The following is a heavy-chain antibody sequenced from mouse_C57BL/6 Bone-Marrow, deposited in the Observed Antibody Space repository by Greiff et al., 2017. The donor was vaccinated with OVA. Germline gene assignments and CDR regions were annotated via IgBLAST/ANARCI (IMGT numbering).Heavy chain of an antibody. CDR3: VGDKPYYYSNYEYWYFDV. V-gene: IGHV10-3*01. D-gene: IGHD2-5*01. CDR2: IRSKSSNSAT. J-gene: IGHJ1*03. Sequence: EADGGLVQPKGSLKLSCAASGFTFITYAMHWVRQAPGKGLEWVARIRSKSSNSATYYADSVKYRNTISRDDSQSMLYLQMNNLKTEDTAMYYGVGDKPYYYSNYEYWYFDVWGTGTTVTVSS. CDR1: GFTFITYA.